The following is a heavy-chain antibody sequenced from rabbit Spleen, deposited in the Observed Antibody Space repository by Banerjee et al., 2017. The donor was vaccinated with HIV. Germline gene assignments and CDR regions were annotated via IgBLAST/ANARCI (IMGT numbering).Heavy chain of an antibody. CDR2: IYAGSSGAT. Sequence: QSLEESGGDLVKPGASLTLTCKASGFSLNSGYDMCWVRQGPGKGLEWITSIYAGSSGATYSATWAKGRFTISKTSSTTVTLQMTSLTVADTATYFCVRDKASTSGDYGPYYFDLWGPGTLVTVS. V-gene: IGHV1S40*01. CDR3: VRDKASTSGDYGPYYFDL. J-gene: IGHJ4*01. D-gene: IGHD1-1*01. CDR1: GFSLNSGYD.